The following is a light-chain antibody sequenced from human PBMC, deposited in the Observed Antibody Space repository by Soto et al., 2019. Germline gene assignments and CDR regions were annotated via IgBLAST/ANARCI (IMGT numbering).Light chain of an antibody. Sequence: DIQMTQSPSSLSASVGDTVAITCRASQTISNYLSWFQLRPGTAPKLLVYAASSLQVGVPSRFRGGGSGTFLTLTITNLQPEDFASYYCLQSYISPRTFGQGTKLDI. V-gene: IGKV1-39*01. CDR3: LQSYISPRT. CDR2: AAS. CDR1: QTISNY. J-gene: IGKJ2*01.